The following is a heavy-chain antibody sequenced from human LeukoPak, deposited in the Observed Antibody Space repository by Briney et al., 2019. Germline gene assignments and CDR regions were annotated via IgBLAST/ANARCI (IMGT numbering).Heavy chain of an antibody. V-gene: IGHV3-30-3*01. Sequence: GGSLRLSCAASGFIFGGYAMHWVRQAPGKGLQWLAVISYDGGKTYYADSVEGRFTISRDNSKSTVYLEINSLRSEDTAIYYCARGFNDFWGGFQLEYWGQGTPVSVSS. CDR3: ARGFNDFWGGFQLEY. CDR2: ISYDGGKT. D-gene: IGHD3-3*01. J-gene: IGHJ4*02. CDR1: GFIFGGYA.